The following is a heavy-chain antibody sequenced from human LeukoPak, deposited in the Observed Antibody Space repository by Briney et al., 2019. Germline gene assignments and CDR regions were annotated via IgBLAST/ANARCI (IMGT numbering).Heavy chain of an antibody. CDR3: ARVSGGYASGAFDI. Sequence: SETLSLTCTVSGGSISSYYWSWIRQPPGKGLEWIGYIYYSGGTNYNPSLKSRVTISVDTSKNQFSLKLSSVTAADTAVYYCARVSGGYASGAFDIWGQGTMVTVSS. V-gene: IGHV4-59*01. D-gene: IGHD5-12*01. CDR1: GGSISSYY. J-gene: IGHJ3*02. CDR2: IYYSGGT.